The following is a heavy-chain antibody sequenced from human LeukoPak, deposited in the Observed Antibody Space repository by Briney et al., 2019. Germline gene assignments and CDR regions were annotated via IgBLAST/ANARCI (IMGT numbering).Heavy chain of an antibody. V-gene: IGHV4-39*01. J-gene: IGHJ4*02. CDR2: INYSGST. Sequence: SETLSLTCTVSGGSISSSSSYYWGWIRQPPGKGLEWIGSINYSGSTFYDPSLKSRVAISVDTSKNHFSLSLSSVTAADTAVYYCARHPGMDYWGQGTLVTVSS. CDR1: GGSISSSSSYY. CDR3: ARHPGMDY.